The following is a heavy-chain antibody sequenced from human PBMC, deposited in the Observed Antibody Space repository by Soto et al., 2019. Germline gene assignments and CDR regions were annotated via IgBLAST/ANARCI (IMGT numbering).Heavy chain of an antibody. CDR2: INPISGGT. Sequence: QVQLVQSGAEVKKPGASVKVSCKASGYTFNGYYIHWVRQAPGQGLEWKGWINPISGGTNYAQKFQGRLTMTRATSIATVYMYLSRLKSDDTAVYYCARNYYDSSDRDYLDYWGQGTLVTVSS. J-gene: IGHJ4*02. CDR3: ARNYYDSSDRDYLDY. D-gene: IGHD3-22*01. V-gene: IGHV1-2*02. CDR1: GYTFNGYY.